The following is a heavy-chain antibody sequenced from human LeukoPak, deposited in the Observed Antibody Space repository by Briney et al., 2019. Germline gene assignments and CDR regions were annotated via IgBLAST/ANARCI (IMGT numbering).Heavy chain of an antibody. CDR2: IIPIFGTA. D-gene: IGHD5-12*01. J-gene: IGHJ4*02. CDR3: ARVGTVATFDY. V-gene: IGHV1-69*05. CDR1: GGTFSSYA. Sequence: SVKVSCKASGGTFSSYAISWVRQAPGQGLEWMGRIIPIFGTANYAQKFQGRVTITTDESTSTAYMELRSLRSDDTAVYYCARVGTVATFDYWGQGTLVTVSS.